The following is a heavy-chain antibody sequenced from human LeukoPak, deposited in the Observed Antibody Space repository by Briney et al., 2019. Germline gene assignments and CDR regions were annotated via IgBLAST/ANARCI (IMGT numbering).Heavy chain of an antibody. D-gene: IGHD2/OR15-2a*01. CDR3: AKNIRSPYYYYYYMDV. CDR1: GGSISSGSYY. J-gene: IGHJ6*03. CDR2: IYTSGST. V-gene: IGHV4-61*02. Sequence: SQTLSLTCTVSGGSISSGSYYWSWIRQPAGKGLEWIGRIYTSGSTNYNPSLKSRVTISVDTSKNQFSLKLSSVTAADTAVYYCAKNIRSPYYYYYYMDVWGKGTTVTISS.